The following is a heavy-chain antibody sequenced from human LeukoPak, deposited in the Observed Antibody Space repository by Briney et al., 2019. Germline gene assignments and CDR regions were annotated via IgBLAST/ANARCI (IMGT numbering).Heavy chain of an antibody. CDR2: ISYDGSNK. CDR3: AKGFLAAAGTFDY. Sequence: GGYLRLSCAASGFTFSSNGMHWVRQAPGKGLEWVAVISYDGSNKYYADSVKCRFTISRDNSKNTLYLQMNSLRAEDTAVYYCAKGFLAAAGTFDYWGQGTLVTVSS. V-gene: IGHV3-30*18. J-gene: IGHJ4*02. D-gene: IGHD6-13*01. CDR1: GFTFSSNG.